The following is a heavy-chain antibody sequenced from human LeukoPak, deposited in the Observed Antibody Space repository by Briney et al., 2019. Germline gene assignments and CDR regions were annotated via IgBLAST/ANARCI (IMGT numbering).Heavy chain of an antibody. V-gene: IGHV3-66*01. CDR2: IYSGGST. Sequence: GGSLRLSCAASGFTVSSNYMSWVRQAPGKELEWVSVIYSGGSTYYADSVKGRFTISRDNSKNTLYLQMNSLRAEDTAVYYCARARMVRGVTFDYWGQGTLVTVSS. CDR3: ARARMVRGVTFDY. J-gene: IGHJ4*02. D-gene: IGHD3-10*01. CDR1: GFTVSSNY.